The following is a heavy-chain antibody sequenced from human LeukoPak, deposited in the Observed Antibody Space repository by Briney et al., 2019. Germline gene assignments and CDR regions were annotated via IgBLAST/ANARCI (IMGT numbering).Heavy chain of an antibody. CDR1: GFTFSTYG. D-gene: IGHD1-26*01. V-gene: IGHV3-30*02. CDR2: IRYDGSNK. CDR3: ARRSSGGYWRNSFDI. J-gene: IGHJ3*02. Sequence: GGSLRLSCAASGFTFSTYGMYWVRQAPGKGLEWVAFIRYDGSNKYYADSVKGRFTISRDNAKKSVYLQMNSLRADDTALYYCARRSSGGYWRNSFDIWGQGTMVTASS.